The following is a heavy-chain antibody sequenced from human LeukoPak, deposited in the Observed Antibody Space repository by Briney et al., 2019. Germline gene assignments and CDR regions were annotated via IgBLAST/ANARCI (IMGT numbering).Heavy chain of an antibody. Sequence: GGSLRLSCAASGFTFSSYWMSWVRQAPGKGLEWVANIKQDGSEKYYVDSVKGRFTISRDSAKNSLYLQMNSLRAEDTAVYYCARGGPWFGELWDYYYYYGMDVWGQGTTVTVSS. CDR2: IKQDGSEK. CDR3: ARGGPWFGELWDYYYYYGMDV. V-gene: IGHV3-7*01. CDR1: GFTFSSYW. J-gene: IGHJ6*02. D-gene: IGHD3-10*01.